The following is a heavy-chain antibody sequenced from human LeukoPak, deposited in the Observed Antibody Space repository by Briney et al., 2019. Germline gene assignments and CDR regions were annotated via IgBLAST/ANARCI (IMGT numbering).Heavy chain of an antibody. CDR2: INHSGST. CDR3: ARNIGSSLGY. Sequence: TSETLSLTCAVYGGSFSGYYWSWIRQPPGKGLEWIGEINHSGSTNYNPSLKSRVTISVDTSKNQFSLKLSSVTAADTAVYYCARNIGSSLGYWGQGTLVTVSS. CDR1: GGSFSGYY. D-gene: IGHD6-6*01. J-gene: IGHJ4*02. V-gene: IGHV4-34*01.